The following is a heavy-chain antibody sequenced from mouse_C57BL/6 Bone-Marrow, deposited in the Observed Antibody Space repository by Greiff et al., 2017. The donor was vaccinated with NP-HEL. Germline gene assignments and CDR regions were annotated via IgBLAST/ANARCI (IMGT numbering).Heavy chain of an antibody. CDR2: IDPNSGGT. Sequence: VQLQQPGAELVKPGASVKLSCKASGYTFTSYWMHWVKQRPGRGLEWIGRIDPNSGGTKYNEKFKSKAILTVDKPSSTAYMQLSSLTSEDSAVYYCARDRITTVSYWYFDVWGTGTTVTVSS. CDR3: ARDRITTVSYWYFDV. D-gene: IGHD1-1*01. J-gene: IGHJ1*03. CDR1: GYTFTSYW. V-gene: IGHV1-72*01.